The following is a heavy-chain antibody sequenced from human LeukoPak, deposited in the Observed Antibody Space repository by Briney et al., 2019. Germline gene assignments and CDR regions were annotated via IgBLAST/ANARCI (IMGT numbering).Heavy chain of an antibody. CDR3: ARDGTPNYSSGWVYMDV. V-gene: IGHV3-48*03. D-gene: IGHD6-25*01. Sequence: GGSLRLSCAASGFTFSSYEMNWVRQAPGKGLEWVSYISSSGRTIDYADSVKGRFTISRDNAKNSLYLQMNSLRVEDTAVYYCARDGTPNYSSGWVYMDVWGEGTMVTISS. CDR1: GFTFSSYE. CDR2: ISSSGRTI. J-gene: IGHJ6*03.